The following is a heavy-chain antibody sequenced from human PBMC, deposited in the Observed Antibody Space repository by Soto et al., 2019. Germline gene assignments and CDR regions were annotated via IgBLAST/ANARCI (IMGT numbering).Heavy chain of an antibody. J-gene: IGHJ6*02. V-gene: IGHV3-30-3*01. CDR3: ARGRVVRGSNYYYGMDD. CDR2: ISYDGSNK. D-gene: IGHD3-10*01. CDR1: GFTFSRYA. Sequence: QVQLVESGGGVVQPGRSLRLSCAASGFTFSRYAMHWVHQAPGKGLEWVAVISYDGSNKYYADSVKGRFTISRDNSKNTLYLQMNSLRAEDTAVYYCARGRVVRGSNYYYGMDDWGQGTTVTVSS.